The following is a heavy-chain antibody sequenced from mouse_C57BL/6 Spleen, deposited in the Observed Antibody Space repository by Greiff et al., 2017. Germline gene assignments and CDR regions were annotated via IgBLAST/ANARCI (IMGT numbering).Heavy chain of an antibody. V-gene: IGHV1-80*01. Sequence: VQLQQSGAELVKPGASVKISCKASGYAFSSYWMNWVKQRPGKGLEWIGQIYPGDGDTNYNGQFKGKATLTADKSSSTAYMQLSSLTSEDSAVYFCARRGDSSGYSYYFDYWGQGTTLTVSS. D-gene: IGHD3-2*02. CDR2: IYPGDGDT. CDR1: GYAFSSYW. J-gene: IGHJ2*01. CDR3: ARRGDSSGYSYYFDY.